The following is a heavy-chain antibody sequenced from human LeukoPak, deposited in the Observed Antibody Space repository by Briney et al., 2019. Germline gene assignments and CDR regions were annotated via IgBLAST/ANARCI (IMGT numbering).Heavy chain of an antibody. CDR1: GYTLTELS. V-gene: IGHV1-24*01. CDR3: ATDVLTGYGFDP. Sequence: GASVKVSCKVSGYTLTELSMHWVRQAPGKGLEWMGGFDPEDGETIYAQKFQGRVTMTEDTSTDTAYMELSSLRSEDTAVYYCATDVLTGYGFDPWGQGTLVTVSS. J-gene: IGHJ5*02. CDR2: FDPEDGET. D-gene: IGHD3-9*01.